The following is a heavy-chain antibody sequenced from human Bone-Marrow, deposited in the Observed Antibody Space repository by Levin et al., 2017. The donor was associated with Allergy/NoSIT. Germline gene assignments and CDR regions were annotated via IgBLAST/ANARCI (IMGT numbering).Heavy chain of an antibody. Sequence: GESLKISCAASGFTFNSYSMNWVRQAPGKGLEWVSYISSSSSTIYYADSVKGRFTISRDNAKNSLYLQMNSLRAEDTAVYSCARRYGSGSLGAFDIWGQGTMVTVSS. CDR3: ARRYGSGSLGAFDI. V-gene: IGHV3-48*04. D-gene: IGHD3-10*01. CDR2: ISSSSSTI. J-gene: IGHJ3*02. CDR1: GFTFNSYS.